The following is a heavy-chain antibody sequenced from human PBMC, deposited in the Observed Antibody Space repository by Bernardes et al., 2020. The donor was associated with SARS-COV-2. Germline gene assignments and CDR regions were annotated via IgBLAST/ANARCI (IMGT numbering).Heavy chain of an antibody. CDR3: ARDRYYDFWSGYYTLYYYYYMDV. J-gene: IGHJ6*03. Sequence: GGSLRLSFAASGFTFSSYSMNWVRQAPGKGLEWVSSISSSSSYIYYADSVKGRFTISRDNAKNSLYLQMNSLRAEDTAVYYCARDRYYDFWSGYYTLYYYYYMDVWGKGTTVTVSS. CDR2: ISSSSSYI. V-gene: IGHV3-21*01. D-gene: IGHD3-3*01. CDR1: GFTFSSYS.